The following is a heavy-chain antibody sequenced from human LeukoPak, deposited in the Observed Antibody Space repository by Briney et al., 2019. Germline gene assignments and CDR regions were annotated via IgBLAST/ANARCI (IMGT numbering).Heavy chain of an antibody. D-gene: IGHD1-1*01. CDR1: GFTVSSNY. J-gene: IGHJ4*02. Sequence: HPGGSLRLSCAASGFTVSSNYMSWVRQAPGKGLEWVSVIYSGGSTYYADSVKGRFTISRDNSKNTLYLQMNSLRTEDTAVYYCAKNWNDFHWGQGTLVTVSS. CDR2: IYSGGST. V-gene: IGHV3-53*01. CDR3: AKNWNDFH.